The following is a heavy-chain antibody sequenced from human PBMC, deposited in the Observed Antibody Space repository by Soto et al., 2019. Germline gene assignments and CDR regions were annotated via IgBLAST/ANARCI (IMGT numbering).Heavy chain of an antibody. CDR2: ISYDGSSK. J-gene: IGHJ4*02. D-gene: IGHD3-9*01. V-gene: IGHV3-30*03. Sequence: QVQLVESGGGVVQPGRSLRRSCVISGFTFNIYGMHWVRQAPGKGLEWVAVISYDGSSKYYADSVKGRFTVSRDNSKNTLYLEMDSLRSVDTAVYYCARDPRQFCRSHTCRSFDYWGQGALVTVSS. CDR3: ARDPRQFCRSHTCRSFDY. CDR1: GFTFNIYG.